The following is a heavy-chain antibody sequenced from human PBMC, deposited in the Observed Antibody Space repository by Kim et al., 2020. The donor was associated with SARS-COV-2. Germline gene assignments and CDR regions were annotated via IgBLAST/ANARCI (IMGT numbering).Heavy chain of an antibody. V-gene: IGHV3-74*01. CDR2: ILSDGSST. CDR1: GFTFSMYW. CDR3: GAGPSSNGHLLEF. D-gene: IGHD6-6*01. Sequence: GGSLRLSCAASGFTFSMYWMHWVRQAPGKGLVWVSRILSDGSSTNFADSVKDRFTISRDNFKNTLYLQMNSLRVEDTAVYYCGAGPSSNGHLLEFWGQGTPVTVS. J-gene: IGHJ4*02.